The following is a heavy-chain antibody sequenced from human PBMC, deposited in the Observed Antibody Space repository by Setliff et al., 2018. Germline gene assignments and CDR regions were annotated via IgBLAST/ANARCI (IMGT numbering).Heavy chain of an antibody. J-gene: IGHJ4*02. D-gene: IGHD2-15*01. CDR2: ISPYSGKT. Sequence: ASVKVSCKTSGYNFITLGINWVRQAPGQGLEWVGWISPYSGKTDYAQKFQDRVIKTIDSATTTAYMELKTLRSDDTAVYYCARGRGPDIVVTIPGDYWGQGTQVTVSS. CDR1: GYNFITLG. V-gene: IGHV1-18*01. CDR3: ARGRGPDIVVTIPGDY.